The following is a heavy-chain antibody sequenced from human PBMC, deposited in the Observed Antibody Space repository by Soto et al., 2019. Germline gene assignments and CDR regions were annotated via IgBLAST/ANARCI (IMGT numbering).Heavy chain of an antibody. CDR2: INTGNGDT. J-gene: IGHJ4*02. D-gene: IGHD2-15*01. CDR3: VFFKAGRTQYYIVY. V-gene: IGHV1-3*04. Sequence: ASVKVSCKASGYTFTKNAIHWVRQAPGQGLEWMGWINTGNGDTRYSAKFQGTVTITRDTSASTAYMELSSLSSEDTAVFYCVFFKAGRTQYYIVYRGPRILVTVFS. CDR1: GYTFTKNA.